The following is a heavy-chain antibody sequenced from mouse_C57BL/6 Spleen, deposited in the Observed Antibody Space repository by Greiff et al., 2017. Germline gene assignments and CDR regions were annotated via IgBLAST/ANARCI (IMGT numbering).Heavy chain of an antibody. CDR1: GFTFSSYA. V-gene: IGHV5-4*01. J-gene: IGHJ4*01. Sequence: EVQLVEPGAGLVKPGASLKLSCAASGFTFSSYAMSWVRQTPEKRLEWVATISDGGSYTYYPENVKGRFTLSRDTAKNNLYLQLSHLKSEDTAMYYCARDSYRAMDDWGQGTSVTVS. CDR2: ISDGGSYT. CDR3: ARDSYRAMDD.